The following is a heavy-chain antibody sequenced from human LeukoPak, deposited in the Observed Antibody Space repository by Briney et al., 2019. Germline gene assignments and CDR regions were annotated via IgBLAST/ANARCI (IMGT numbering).Heavy chain of an antibody. V-gene: IGHV1-69*05. CDR3: ARGGYGDYGGSYYFDY. Sequence: ASVKVSCKASRGTFSSYAISWVRQAPGQGLEWMGRIIPIFGTANYAQKFQSRVTITTDESTSTAYMELSSLRSEDTAVYYCARGGYGDYGGSYYFDYWGQGTLVTVSS. J-gene: IGHJ4*02. D-gene: IGHD4-17*01. CDR2: IIPIFGTA. CDR1: RGTFSSYA.